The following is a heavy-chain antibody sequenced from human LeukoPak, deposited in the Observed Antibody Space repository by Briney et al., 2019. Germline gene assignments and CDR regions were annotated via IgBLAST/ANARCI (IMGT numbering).Heavy chain of an antibody. J-gene: IGHJ5*01. V-gene: IGHV3-74*01. D-gene: IGHD4-23*01. CDR3: GRHFDGKGSFDF. Sequence: GGSLRLSCAASGFNFASRWMHWVRQVPGKGLVWVSRISSDGSDTTYADSVRGRFTISRDNVKKIVYLQMRSLRVEDTAVYYCGRHFDGKGSFDFWGQGTLVTVSS. CDR2: ISSDGSDT. CDR1: GFNFASRW.